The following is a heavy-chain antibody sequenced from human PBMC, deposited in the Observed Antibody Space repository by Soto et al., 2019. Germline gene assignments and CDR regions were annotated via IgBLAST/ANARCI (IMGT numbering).Heavy chain of an antibody. D-gene: IGHD6-6*01. V-gene: IGHV3-23*01. CDR1: GFTFSSYA. CDR3: AKEVIAARPYYFDY. J-gene: IGHJ4*02. CDR2: ISASGAYT. Sequence: LRLSCAASGFTFSSYAVSWARQTPGKGLEWVSTISASGAYTYYADSVKGRFTISRDNSKNTLYLQMRSLRAGDTATYYCAKEVIAARPYYFDYWGQGTLVTVSS.